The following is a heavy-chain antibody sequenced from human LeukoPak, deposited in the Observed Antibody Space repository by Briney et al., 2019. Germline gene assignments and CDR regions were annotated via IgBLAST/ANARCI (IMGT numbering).Heavy chain of an antibody. D-gene: IGHD1-26*01. CDR2: IYPGDSDT. Sequence: GESLKISCKGSGYTFTSNWIGWVRQTPGKGLEWMGIIYPGDSDTRYSPSFQGQVTLSADESINTAYLQWTSLKASDTAMYFCARLLGGSYLYFDYWGQGTLVTVSS. CDR1: GYTFTSNW. J-gene: IGHJ4*02. V-gene: IGHV5-51*01. CDR3: ARLLGGSYLYFDY.